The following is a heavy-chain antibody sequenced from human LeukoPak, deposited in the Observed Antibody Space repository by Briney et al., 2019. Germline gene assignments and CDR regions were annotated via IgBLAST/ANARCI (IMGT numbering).Heavy chain of an antibody. V-gene: IGHV3-23*01. CDR3: AKEEGSGWYFTYYFDY. CDR1: GFTFSNYA. Sequence: GGSLRLSCAASGFTFSNYAMSWVRRAPGKGLEWVSALSGSGGSAYYADSVKGRFTISRDNSKNTLYLQMNSLRAEDTAVYYCAKEEGSGWYFTYYFDYWGQGTLVTVSS. D-gene: IGHD6-19*01. CDR2: LSGSGGSA. J-gene: IGHJ4*02.